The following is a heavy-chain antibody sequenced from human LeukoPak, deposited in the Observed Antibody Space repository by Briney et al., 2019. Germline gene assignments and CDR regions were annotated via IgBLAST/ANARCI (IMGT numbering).Heavy chain of an antibody. Sequence: GGSLRLSCAASGFTFSGYGMHWVRQAPGKGLEWVAVIWYDGSNKYYADSVKGRFTISRDNSKNTLYLQMNSLRAEDTAVYYCARDSVFFGSSWYWYYYYGMDVWGQGTTVTVSS. J-gene: IGHJ6*02. CDR3: ARDSVFFGSSWYWYYYYGMDV. D-gene: IGHD6-13*01. CDR2: IWYDGSNK. V-gene: IGHV3-33*01. CDR1: GFTFSGYG.